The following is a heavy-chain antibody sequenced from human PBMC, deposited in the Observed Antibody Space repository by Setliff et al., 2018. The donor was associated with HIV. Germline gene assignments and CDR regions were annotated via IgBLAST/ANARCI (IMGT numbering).Heavy chain of an antibody. CDR2: TNTNTGIP. CDR1: GYGFTRNA. J-gene: IGHJ6*03. Sequence: ASVKVSCKASGYGFTRNAIHWVRQAPGQGLEWMGWTNTNTGIPTYAQAFTGRFVFSLGTSVSTAYLQISSLTTEDTAVYYCARNGDPYYYYYYMDVWGTGTTVTVSS. V-gene: IGHV7-4-1*02. D-gene: IGHD2-21*02. CDR3: ARNGDPYYYYYYMDV.